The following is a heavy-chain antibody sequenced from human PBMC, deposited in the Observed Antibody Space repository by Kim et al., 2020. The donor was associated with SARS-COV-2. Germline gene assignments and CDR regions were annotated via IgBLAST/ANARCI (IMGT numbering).Heavy chain of an antibody. J-gene: IGHJ6*02. Sequence: SVKVSCKASGGTFSSYAISWVRQAPGQGLEWMGGIIPIFGTANYAQKFQGRVTITADESTSTAYMELSSLRSEDTAVYYCARGATAFGILTGYLDYYYYYGMDVWGQGTTVTVSS. D-gene: IGHD3-9*01. CDR1: GGTFSSYA. CDR2: IIPIFGTA. CDR3: ARGATAFGILTGYLDYYYYYGMDV. V-gene: IGHV1-69*13.